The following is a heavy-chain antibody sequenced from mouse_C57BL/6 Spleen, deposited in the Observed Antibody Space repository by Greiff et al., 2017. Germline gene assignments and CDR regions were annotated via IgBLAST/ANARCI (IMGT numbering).Heavy chain of an antibody. V-gene: IGHV1-81*01. CDR3: AREKLGSNYFDY. Sequence: QVQLQQSGAELARPGASVKLSCKASGYTFTSYGISWVKQRTGQGLEWIGEIYPRSGNTYYNEKFKGKATLTADKSSSTAYMELRSLTSEDSAVYFCAREKLGSNYFDYWGQGTTLTVSS. J-gene: IGHJ2*01. CDR1: GYTFTSYG. CDR2: IYPRSGNT. D-gene: IGHD1-1*01.